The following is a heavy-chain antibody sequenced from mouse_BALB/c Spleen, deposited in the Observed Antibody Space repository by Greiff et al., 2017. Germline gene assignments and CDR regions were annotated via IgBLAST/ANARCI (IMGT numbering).Heavy chain of an antibody. D-gene: IGHD2-3*01. V-gene: IGHV1-37*01. J-gene: IGHJ4*01. CDR3: ARDGLYAMDY. Sequence: EVKLEESGPELVKPGASVKISCKASGYSFTGYFMNWVKQSHGKSLEWIGRINPYNGDTFYNQKFKGKATLTVDKSSSTAYMELARLTSEDSAIYYCARDGLYAMDYWGQGTSVTVSS. CDR2: INPYNGDT. CDR1: GYSFTGYF.